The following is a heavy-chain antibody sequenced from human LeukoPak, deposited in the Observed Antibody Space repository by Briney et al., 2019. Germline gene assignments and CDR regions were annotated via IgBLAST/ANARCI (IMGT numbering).Heavy chain of an antibody. CDR3: ARVDSSGPEPKSGAFDI. J-gene: IGHJ3*02. V-gene: IGHV4-39*07. Sequence: SETLSLTCTVSGGSISSSSYYWGWIRQPPGKGLEWIGSIYYSGSTYYNPSLKSRVTISVDTSKNQFSLKLSSVTAADTAVYYCARVDSSGPEPKSGAFDIWGQGTMVTVSS. D-gene: IGHD3-22*01. CDR2: IYYSGST. CDR1: GGSISSSSYY.